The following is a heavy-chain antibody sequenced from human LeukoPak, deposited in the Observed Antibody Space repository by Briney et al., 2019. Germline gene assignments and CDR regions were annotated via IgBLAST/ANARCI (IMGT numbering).Heavy chain of an antibody. Sequence: SETLSLTCTVSGGSMSNYYWIWIRQPPGKGLEWIGYIYYSGTTSYNPSLKSRVTISVDTSKNQFSLRVNSVTAADAAVYYCARGQFYHDSTGYSDWGQGTLVTVSS. CDR1: GGSMSNYY. CDR2: IYYSGTT. D-gene: IGHD3-22*01. CDR3: ARGQFYHDSTGYSD. V-gene: IGHV4-59*01. J-gene: IGHJ4*02.